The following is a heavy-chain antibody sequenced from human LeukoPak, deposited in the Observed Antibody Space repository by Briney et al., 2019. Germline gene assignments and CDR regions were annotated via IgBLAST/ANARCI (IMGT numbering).Heavy chain of an antibody. CDR1: GGSFSGYY. CDR2: INHSGGT. J-gene: IGHJ4*02. CDR3: ARLRSYYDFWSGYYTICYFDY. D-gene: IGHD3-3*01. V-gene: IGHV4-34*01. Sequence: PSETLSLTCAVYGGSFSGYYWSWIRQPPGKGLEWIGEINHSGGTNYNPSLKSRVTISVDTSKNQFSLKLSSVTAADTAVYYCARLRSYYDFWSGYYTICYFDYWGQGTLVTVSS.